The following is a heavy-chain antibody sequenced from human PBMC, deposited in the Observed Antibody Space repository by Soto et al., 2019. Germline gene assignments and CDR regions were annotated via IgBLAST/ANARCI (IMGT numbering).Heavy chain of an antibody. Sequence: SETLSLTCTVSGGSISSYYWSWIRQPPGKGLEWIGYIYYSGSTNYNPSLKSRVTISVDTSKNQFSLKLSSVTAADTAVYYCARLYSSSWSAYYYYYYGMDVWGQGTTVTVSS. V-gene: IGHV4-59*01. CDR1: GGSISSYY. J-gene: IGHJ6*02. CDR2: IYYSGST. CDR3: ARLYSSSWSAYYYYYYGMDV. D-gene: IGHD6-13*01.